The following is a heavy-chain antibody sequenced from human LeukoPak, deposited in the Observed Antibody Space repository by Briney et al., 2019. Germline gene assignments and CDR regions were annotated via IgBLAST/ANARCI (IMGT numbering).Heavy chain of an antibody. CDR2: VNWNGDDS. CDR3: ARGWVGELADV. Sequence: GGSLRLSREASGSTFDDFGMSWVRQAPGKGLEWVSGVNWNGDDSGHADSVKGRFTTSRDNAKNSLYLQMNSLRVEDTGLYFCARGWVGELADVWGQGTMVTVSS. J-gene: IGHJ3*01. D-gene: IGHD3-10*01. CDR1: GSTFDDFG. V-gene: IGHV3-20*04.